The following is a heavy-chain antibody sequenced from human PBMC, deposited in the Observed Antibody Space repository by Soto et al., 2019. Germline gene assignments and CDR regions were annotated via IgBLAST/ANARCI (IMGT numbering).Heavy chain of an antibody. CDR1: GDSVSSNSAA. CDR2: TYYRSKWYN. Sequence: LTCAISGDSVSSNSAAWNWIRHSPSRGLEWLGRTYYRSKWYNDYAVSMRSRITINPDTTKNQFSLQLNSATPEDTAVYYCATWRFDYWGQGTLVTSPQ. V-gene: IGHV6-1*01. J-gene: IGHJ4*02. CDR3: ATWRFDY.